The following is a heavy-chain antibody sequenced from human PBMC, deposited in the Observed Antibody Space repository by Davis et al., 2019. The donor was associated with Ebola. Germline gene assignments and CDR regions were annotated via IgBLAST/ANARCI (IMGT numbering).Heavy chain of an antibody. V-gene: IGHV1-2*02. Sequence: ASVKVSCKASGYIFTDYLMHWVRQAPGQGLEWMGWINPNSGGTNYAQKFQGRVTMTRDTSISTAYMELSRLRSDDTAVYYCARDREDYYYFYYGMDVWGQGTTVTVSS. CDR1: GYIFTDYL. CDR3: ARDREDYYYFYYGMDV. D-gene: IGHD2-15*01. J-gene: IGHJ6*02. CDR2: INPNSGGT.